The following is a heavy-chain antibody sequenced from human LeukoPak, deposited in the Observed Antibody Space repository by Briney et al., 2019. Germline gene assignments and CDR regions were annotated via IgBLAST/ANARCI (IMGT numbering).Heavy chain of an antibody. CDR1: GFTFSSYA. V-gene: IGHV3-23*01. CDR3: AKGSYYYDSADYFDY. CDR2: LSGSGGNT. D-gene: IGHD3-22*01. J-gene: IGHJ4*02. Sequence: GGSLRLSCGASGFTFSSYAMSWVRQAPGKGLEWVSTLSGSGGNTCYADSVKGRVTISKDNSKNTLYLQMNSLRAEDTAVYHCAKGSYYYDSADYFDYWGQGTLVTVSS.